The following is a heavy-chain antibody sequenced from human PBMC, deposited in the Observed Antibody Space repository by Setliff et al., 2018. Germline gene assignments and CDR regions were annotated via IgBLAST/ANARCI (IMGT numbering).Heavy chain of an antibody. V-gene: IGHV4-61*01. J-gene: IGHJ6*03. CDR2: VGKGGST. D-gene: IGHD6-19*01. Sequence: SETLSLTCTVPGGSVSSGSYSWSWIRQSPGKELEWIGSVGKGGSTNYNPSLKSRVTMSIDTSKNQFSLKLNSVTAADMAVYYCAREQWLDPPGYYYMDVWAKGTTVTVSS. CDR1: GGSVSSGSYS. CDR3: AREQWLDPPGYYYMDV.